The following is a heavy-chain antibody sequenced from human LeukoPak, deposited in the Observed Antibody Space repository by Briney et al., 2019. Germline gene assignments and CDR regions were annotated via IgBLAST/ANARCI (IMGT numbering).Heavy chain of an antibody. CDR2: ISSSSSYI. CDR1: GFTFSSYS. J-gene: IGHJ4*02. V-gene: IGHV3-21*04. D-gene: IGHD5-24*01. CDR3: AKGRNVEMATSPHDY. Sequence: GGSLRLSCAASGFTFSSYSMNWVRQAPGKGLEWVSSISSSSSYIYYADSVKGRFTISRDNAKNSLYLQMNSLRAEDTAVYYCAKGRNVEMATSPHDYWGQGTLVTVSS.